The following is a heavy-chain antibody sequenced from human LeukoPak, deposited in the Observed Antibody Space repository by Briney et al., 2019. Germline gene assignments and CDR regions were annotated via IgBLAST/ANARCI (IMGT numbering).Heavy chain of an antibody. D-gene: IGHD5-18*01. V-gene: IGHV3-21*01. CDR2: ISSSSSYI. Sequence: KTGGSLRLSCAASGFTFSSYSMNWVRQAPGKGLEWVSSISSSSSYIYYADSVKGRFTISRDNAKNSLYLQMNSLRAEDTAVYYCARDRVGQLWSFPNWFDPWGQGTLVTVSS. J-gene: IGHJ5*02. CDR1: GFTFSSYS. CDR3: ARDRVGQLWSFPNWFDP.